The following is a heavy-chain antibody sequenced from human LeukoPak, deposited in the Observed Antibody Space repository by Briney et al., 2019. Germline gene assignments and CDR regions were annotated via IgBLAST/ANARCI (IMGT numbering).Heavy chain of an antibody. Sequence: SETLSLTCTVSGSSISSYYWSWIRQPPGKGLDWIGYIYYSGSTNYNPSLKSRVTISVDMSKNQFSLKLTSVTAADTAVYYCARDDSNYYDSSGFDYWGQGTLVTVSS. CDR2: IYYSGST. V-gene: IGHV4-59*01. CDR3: ARDDSNYYDSSGFDY. D-gene: IGHD3-22*01. CDR1: GSSISSYY. J-gene: IGHJ4*02.